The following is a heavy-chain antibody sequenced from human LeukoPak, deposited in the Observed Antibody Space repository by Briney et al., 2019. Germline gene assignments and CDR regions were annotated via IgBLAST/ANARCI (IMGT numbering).Heavy chain of an antibody. D-gene: IGHD3-10*01. CDR3: GITMFRGPHGAFNI. Sequence: GGSLRLSCAASGFTFSSYVMHWVRQAPGKGLEWVAIISYDGSNEYYADSVKGRFTISRDNSKNTLYLQMNSLRAEDTALYYCGITMFRGPHGAFNIWGQGTMVTVSS. CDR2: ISYDGSNE. CDR1: GFTFSSYV. J-gene: IGHJ3*02. V-gene: IGHV3-30*04.